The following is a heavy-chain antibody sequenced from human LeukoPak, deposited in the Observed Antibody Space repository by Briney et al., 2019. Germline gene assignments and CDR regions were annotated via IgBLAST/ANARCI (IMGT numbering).Heavy chain of an antibody. J-gene: IGHJ4*02. CDR3: ARGYLKRDY. CDR1: GFTFSSYE. D-gene: IGHD2-21*01. V-gene: IGHV3-48*03. Sequence: GGSLRLSCAASGFTFSSYEMNWVRQAPGKGLEWVSYISSSGSTIYYADSVKGRFTISRDNAENSLYLQMNSLRAEDTAVYYFARGYLKRDYWGQGTLVTVSS. CDR2: ISSSGSTI.